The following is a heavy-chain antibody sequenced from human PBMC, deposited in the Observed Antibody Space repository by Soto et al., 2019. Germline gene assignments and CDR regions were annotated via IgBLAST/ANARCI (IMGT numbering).Heavy chain of an antibody. V-gene: IGHV3-30*18. CDR1: GFTFSSYG. D-gene: IGHD1-1*01. CDR3: AKGRAGPTSSSIGY. J-gene: IGHJ4*02. CDR2: ILYDGSNK. Sequence: QVQLVESGGGVVQPGRSLRLSCAASGFTFSSYGMHWVRQAPGKGLEWVAVILYDGSNKYYADSVKGRFTISRDNSKNTLYLQMNSLRAEDTAVYYCAKGRAGPTSSSIGYWGQGTLVTVSS.